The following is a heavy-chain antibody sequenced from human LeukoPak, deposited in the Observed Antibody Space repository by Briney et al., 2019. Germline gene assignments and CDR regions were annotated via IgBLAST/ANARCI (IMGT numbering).Heavy chain of an antibody. V-gene: IGHV4-34*01. CDR3: ARGLRRRSGGDY. Sequence: SETLPLTCAVYVGSFRDYYWSWIRQPPGKGLEGIGEINHSESTNYNPPLHSRVTIYEDTCKDQFSVKLSCVSVADTDVYYCARGLRRRSGGDYWGQGTLVTVSS. D-gene: IGHD2-15*01. J-gene: IGHJ4*02. CDR2: INHSEST. CDR1: VGSFRDYY.